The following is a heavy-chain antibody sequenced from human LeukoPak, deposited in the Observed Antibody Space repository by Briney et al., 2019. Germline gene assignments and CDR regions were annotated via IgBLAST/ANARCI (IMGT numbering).Heavy chain of an antibody. CDR3: ARAIQSSGWTFDY. V-gene: IGHV1-46*01. D-gene: IGHD6-19*01. J-gene: IGHJ4*02. CDR1: GYTFTGFY. Sequence: ASGKVSCKASGYTFTGFYIHWVRQAPGQGLEWMGIINPSGGSTSYAQKFQGRVTMTRDTSTSTVYMELSSLRSEDTAVYYCARAIQSSGWTFDYWGQGTLVTVSS. CDR2: INPSGGST.